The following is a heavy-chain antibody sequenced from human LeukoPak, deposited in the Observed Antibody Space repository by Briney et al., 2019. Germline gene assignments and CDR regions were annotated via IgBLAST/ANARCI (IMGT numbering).Heavy chain of an antibody. CDR2: ISYDGSNK. D-gene: IGHD3-10*01. J-gene: IGHJ4*02. Sequence: GGSLRLSCAASGFTFSSYGMHWVRQAPGKGLEWVAVISYDGSNKYYADSVKGRFTISRDNSKNTLYLQMNSLRAEDTAVYYCAKEGEFSVALDYWGQGTLATVSS. CDR3: AKEGEFSVALDY. V-gene: IGHV3-30*18. CDR1: GFTFSSYG.